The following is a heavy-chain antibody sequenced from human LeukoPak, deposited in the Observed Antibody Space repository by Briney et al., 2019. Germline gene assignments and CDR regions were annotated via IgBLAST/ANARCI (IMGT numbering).Heavy chain of an antibody. CDR1: GGSISSDDYY. V-gene: IGHV4-30-4*01. CDR3: ARDRKYGSESLRRLDY. D-gene: IGHD3-10*01. J-gene: IGHJ4*02. Sequence: TQTLSLTCTVSGGSISSDDYYWSWIRQPPGKGLEWIGYISYSGNTYYNPSLKSRVTISVDTSKNQFSLKLSSVTVADTAVYYCARDRKYGSESLRRLDYWGQGTLVTVSS. CDR2: ISYSGNT.